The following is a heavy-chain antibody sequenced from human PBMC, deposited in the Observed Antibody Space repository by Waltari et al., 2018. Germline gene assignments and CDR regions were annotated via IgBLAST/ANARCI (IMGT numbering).Heavy chain of an antibody. CDR3: VVPSDAFDI. CDR1: GFTFDDYT. Sequence: EVQLVESGGVVVQPGGSLSLSCAASGFTFDDYTMHWVRQAPGKGLEWVSLISWDGGSTYYADSVKGRFTISRDNSKNSLYLQMNSLRTESTALCYCVVPSDAFDIWGQGTMVTVAS. CDR2: ISWDGGST. D-gene: IGHD3-10*01. J-gene: IGHJ3*02. V-gene: IGHV3-43*01.